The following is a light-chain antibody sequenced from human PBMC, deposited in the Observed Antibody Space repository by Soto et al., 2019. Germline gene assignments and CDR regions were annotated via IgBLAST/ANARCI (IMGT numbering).Light chain of an antibody. V-gene: IGKV1-33*01. CDR2: DAS. Sequence: DIPMTQSPSSLTASVGDRVTITCQTSQNISKFLIWYQQSPGKAPNLLISDASNLEAGVPSRFSERGSGTHFTLTISSLQPEDIGRYFCHQYDDLPYTFGQGTRLQIK. CDR1: QNISKF. CDR3: HQYDDLPYT. J-gene: IGKJ2*01.